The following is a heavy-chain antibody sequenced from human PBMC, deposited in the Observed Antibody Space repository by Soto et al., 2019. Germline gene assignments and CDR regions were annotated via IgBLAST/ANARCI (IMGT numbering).Heavy chain of an antibody. Sequence: PGGSLRLSCAASGFTFSTYAMSWVRQAPGKGLEWVSAISGSGGSTYYADSVKGRFTISRDNSKNTLYLQMNSLRAEDTAVYYCAKDRITIPFYGDPVVSYYMDVWGKGTTVTVSS. CDR1: GFTFSTYA. J-gene: IGHJ6*03. CDR3: AKDRITIPFYGDPVVSYYMDV. CDR2: ISGSGGST. D-gene: IGHD4-17*01. V-gene: IGHV3-23*01.